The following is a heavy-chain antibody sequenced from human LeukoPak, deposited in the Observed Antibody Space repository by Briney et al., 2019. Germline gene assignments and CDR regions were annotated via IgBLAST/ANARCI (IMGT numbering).Heavy chain of an antibody. Sequence: VASVKVSCKASGYTFTSYAMNWVRQAPGQELEWMGWINTNTGKPTYAQSFTGRFVFSLDTSVSTAYLQISSLKAEDTAVYYCARGTQRYCTNGVCYTGGFRDYFDYWGQGTLVTVSS. CDR1: GYTFTSYA. V-gene: IGHV7-4-1*02. CDR2: INTNTGKP. CDR3: ARGTQRYCTNGVCYTGGFRDYFDY. D-gene: IGHD2-8*01. J-gene: IGHJ4*02.